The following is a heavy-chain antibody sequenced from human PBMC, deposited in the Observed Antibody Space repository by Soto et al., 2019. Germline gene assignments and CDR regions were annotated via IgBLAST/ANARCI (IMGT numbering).Heavy chain of an antibody. V-gene: IGHV3-9*01. CDR1: GFTFDDYA. D-gene: IGHD6-19*01. CDR2: ISWNSGSI. J-gene: IGHJ5*01. Sequence: EVQLVESGGGLVQPGRSLRLSCAASGFTFDDYAMHWVRQAPGKGLEWVSGISWNSGSIGYADSVKGRFTISRDNAKNSLYLQMNSLRAEDTALYYCAKDMGSSGWFEYGGQGTLVTVSS. CDR3: AKDMGSSGWFEY.